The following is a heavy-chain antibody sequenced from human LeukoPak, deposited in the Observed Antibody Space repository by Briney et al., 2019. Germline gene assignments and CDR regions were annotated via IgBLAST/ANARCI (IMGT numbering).Heavy chain of an antibody. D-gene: IGHD2-8*01. CDR1: GGSYSGYY. Sequence: SETLSLTCAVYGGSYSGYYWSWIRQPPGKGLEWIGEINHSGSTNYNPSLKSRVTISVDTSKNQFSLKLSSVTAADTAVYYCARGSRLTKPYYYYYYMDVWGKGTTVTVSS. CDR2: INHSGST. J-gene: IGHJ6*03. V-gene: IGHV4-34*01. CDR3: ARGSRLTKPYYYYYYMDV.